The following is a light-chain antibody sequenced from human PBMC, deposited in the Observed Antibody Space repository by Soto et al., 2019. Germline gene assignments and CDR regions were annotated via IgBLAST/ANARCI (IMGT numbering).Light chain of an antibody. CDR3: AAWDASLNGPV. J-gene: IGLJ2*01. V-gene: IGLV1-44*01. Sequence: QLVLTQPPSASGTPGQRVTISCSGSSSNIGSNTINWYQQLLPGTAPKLLVYTDSQRPSGVPDRFSGSKSGTSASLAISGLQPEDEAEYYCAAWDASLNGPVFGGGTKLTVL. CDR2: TDS. CDR1: SSNIGSNT.